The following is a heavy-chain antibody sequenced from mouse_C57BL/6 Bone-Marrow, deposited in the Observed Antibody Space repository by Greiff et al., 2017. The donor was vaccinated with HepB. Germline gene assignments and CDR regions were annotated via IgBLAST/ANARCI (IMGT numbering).Heavy chain of an antibody. CDR1: GYSITSGYY. CDR2: ISYDGSN. J-gene: IGHJ2*01. D-gene: IGHD2-3*01. Sequence: ESGPGLVKPSQSLSLTCSVTGYSITSGYYWNWIRQFPGNKLEWMGYISYDGSNNYNPSLKNRISITRDTSKNQFFLKLNSVTTEDTATYYCARRWYSFDYWGQGTTLTVSS. CDR3: ARRWYSFDY. V-gene: IGHV3-6*01.